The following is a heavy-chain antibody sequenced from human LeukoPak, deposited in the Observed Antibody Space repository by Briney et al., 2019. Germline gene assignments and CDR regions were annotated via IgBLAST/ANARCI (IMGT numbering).Heavy chain of an antibody. CDR3: AKPRLLPYYYDSSGHYYMPNFDY. J-gene: IGHJ4*02. CDR1: GFTFSSYA. Sequence: GGSLRLSCAASGFTFSSYAMSWVHQAPGKGLEWVSAISGSGGSTYYADSVKGRFTISRDNSKNTLYLQMNSLRAEDTAVYYCAKPRLLPYYYDSSGHYYMPNFDYWGQGTLVTVSS. CDR2: ISGSGGST. V-gene: IGHV3-23*01. D-gene: IGHD3-22*01.